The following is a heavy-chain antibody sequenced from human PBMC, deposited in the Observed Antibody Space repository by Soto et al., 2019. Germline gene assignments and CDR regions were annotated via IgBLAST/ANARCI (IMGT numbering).Heavy chain of an antibody. CDR1: GGTFSSYA. CDR2: IIPIFGTA. Sequence: ASVKVSCKASGGTFSSYAISWVRQAPGQGLEWMGGIIPIFGTANYAQKFQGRVTITADESTSTAYMELSSLRSEDTAVYYCASGCTNGVCPSGGYYCGMDVWGQGTTVTVSS. CDR3: ASGCTNGVCPSGGYYCGMDV. V-gene: IGHV1-69*13. J-gene: IGHJ6*02. D-gene: IGHD2-8*01.